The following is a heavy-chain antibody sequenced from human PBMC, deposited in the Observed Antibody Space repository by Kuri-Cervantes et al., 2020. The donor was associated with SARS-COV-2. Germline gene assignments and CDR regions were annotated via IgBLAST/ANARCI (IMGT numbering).Heavy chain of an antibody. CDR1: GGSVSSGSYY. Sequence: SETLSLTSTVSGGSVSSGSYYWSWIRQPPGKGLEWIGYIYYSGSTYYNPSLKSRVTISVDTSKNQFSLKLSSVTAADTAVYYCARLCMITFGGVIVRVFDYWGQGTLVTVSS. CDR2: IYYSGST. V-gene: IGHV4-61*01. D-gene: IGHD3-16*02. CDR3: ARLCMITFGGVIVRVFDY. J-gene: IGHJ4*02.